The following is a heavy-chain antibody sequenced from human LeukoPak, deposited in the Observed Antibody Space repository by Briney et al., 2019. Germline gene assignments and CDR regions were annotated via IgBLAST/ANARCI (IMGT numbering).Heavy chain of an antibody. CDR1: GFTFSSYE. V-gene: IGHV3-23*01. CDR3: AKWLGDIVVVPAAGIDY. J-gene: IGHJ4*02. D-gene: IGHD2-2*01. CDR2: ISGSGGST. Sequence: GGSLRLSGAASGFTFSSYEMNWVRQAPGKGLEWVSAISGSGGSTYYADSVKGRFTISRDNSKNTLYLQMNSLRAEDTAVYYCAKWLGDIVVVPAAGIDYWGQGTLVTVSS.